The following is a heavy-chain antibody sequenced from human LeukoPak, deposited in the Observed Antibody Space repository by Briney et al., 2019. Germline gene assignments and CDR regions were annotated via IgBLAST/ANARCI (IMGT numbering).Heavy chain of an antibody. J-gene: IGHJ4*01. D-gene: IGHD3-22*01. V-gene: IGHV4-34*01. CDR3: ARVQDFETRGYYLGY. Sequence: SEALSLTCAVYGGSFSDYYWNWIRQPPGKGLEWIGEINHSGSTNYNPSLKSRVTMSVDTFKNQFSLTLSSVTAADTAVYYCARVQDFETRGYYLGYWGHGTLVTVSS. CDR2: INHSGST. CDR1: GGSFSDYY.